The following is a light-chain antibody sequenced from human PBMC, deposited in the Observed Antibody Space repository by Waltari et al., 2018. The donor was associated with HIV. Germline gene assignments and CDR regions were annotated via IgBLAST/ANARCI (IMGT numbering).Light chain of an antibody. CDR2: DDR. V-gene: IGLV3-21*02. CDR3: QVWESGGDIVF. J-gene: IGLJ2*01. CDR1: DIGSES. Sequence: SYVVTQTPSVSVAPGQTARITCAGDDIGSESVHWYQQKPGQAPVLVVYDDRDRPSGFPERFTGSNSGNTATLTITRVEAGDEADYYCQVWESGGDIVFFGGGTKLTVL.